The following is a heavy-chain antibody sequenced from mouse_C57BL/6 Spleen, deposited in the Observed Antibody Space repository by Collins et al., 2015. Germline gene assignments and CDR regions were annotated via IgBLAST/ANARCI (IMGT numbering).Heavy chain of an antibody. CDR2: ISSGSSTI. D-gene: IGHD1-1*01. CDR3: ARSKVVATDYAMDY. CDR1: GFTFSSFG. V-gene: IGHV5-17*02. Sequence: PGGSRKLSCAASGFTFSSFGMHWVRQAPEKGLEWVAYISSGSSTIYYADTVKGRFTISRDNPKNTLFLQMTSLRSEDTAMYYCARSKVVATDYAMDYWGQGTSVTVSS. J-gene: IGHJ4*01.